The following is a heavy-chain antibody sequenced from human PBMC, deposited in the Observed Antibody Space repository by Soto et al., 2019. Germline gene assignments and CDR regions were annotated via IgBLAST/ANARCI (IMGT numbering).Heavy chain of an antibody. V-gene: IGHV3-33*01. CDR3: ARGGYRGYVSDWFDP. J-gene: IGHJ5*02. Sequence: QVQLVESGGGVVQPGRSLRLSCAASGFTFSSYGMHWVRQAPGKGLEWVAVIWYDGSNKYYADSVKGRFTISRDNSKNTLYLQMNSLRAEDTAVYYCARGGYRGYVSDWFDPWGQGTLVTVSS. CDR2: IWYDGSNK. D-gene: IGHD5-12*01. CDR1: GFTFSSYG.